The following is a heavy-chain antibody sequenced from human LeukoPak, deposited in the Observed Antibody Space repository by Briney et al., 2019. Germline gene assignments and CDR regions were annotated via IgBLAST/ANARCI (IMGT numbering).Heavy chain of an antibody. D-gene: IGHD3-9*01. J-gene: IGHJ4*02. CDR3: AGTHDILTGYLGY. CDR2: ISYDGSIK. CDR1: GFTFSSYA. Sequence: GGSLRLSCAASGFTFSSYAMHWVRQAPGKGLEWVAVISYDGSIKYYADSVKGRFTISRDNSKNTLHLQMNSLRAEDTAVYYCAGTHDILTGYLGYWGQGTLVTVSS. V-gene: IGHV3-30-3*01.